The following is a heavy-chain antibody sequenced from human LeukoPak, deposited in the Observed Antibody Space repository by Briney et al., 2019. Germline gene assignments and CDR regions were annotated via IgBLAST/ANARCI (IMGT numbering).Heavy chain of an antibody. Sequence: ASVKVSCKASGYTFTSYGISWVRQAPGQGLEWMGWISAYNGNTNYAQKLQGRVTMTTDTSTSTAYMELRSMRSDDTAVYYCARVRYYDFRSGYSDWYFDLWGRGTLVTVSS. V-gene: IGHV1-18*01. CDR2: ISAYNGNT. CDR1: GYTFTSYG. J-gene: IGHJ2*01. D-gene: IGHD3-3*01. CDR3: ARVRYYDFRSGYSDWYFDL.